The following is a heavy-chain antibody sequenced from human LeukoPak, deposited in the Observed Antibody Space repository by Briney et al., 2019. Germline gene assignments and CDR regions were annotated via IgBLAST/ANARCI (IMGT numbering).Heavy chain of an antibody. CDR1: GFTFSSYA. V-gene: IGHV3-23*01. CDR2: ISGSGGST. Sequence: PGGSLRLSCAASGFTFSSYAMHWVRQAPGKGLEWVSAISGSGGSTYYADSVKGRFTISRDNSKNSLYLQMNSLRAEDTAVYYCAKEPGWFGELNLGQNYYYYYGMDVWGQGTTVTVSS. CDR3: AKEPGWFGELNLGQNYYYYYGMDV. D-gene: IGHD3-10*01. J-gene: IGHJ6*02.